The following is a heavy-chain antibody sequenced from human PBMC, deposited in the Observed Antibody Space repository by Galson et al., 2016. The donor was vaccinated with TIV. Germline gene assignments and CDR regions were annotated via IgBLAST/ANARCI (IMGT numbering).Heavy chain of an antibody. Sequence: SVKVSCKASGYSFSRHALNWVRQAPGQGLEWMGWINTNTGNPMYAQGFTGRFVFSLDTSVSTAYLQISSLKAEDTAVYYCARDRNCSSVSCSFDNNWFDPWGQGALVTVSS. CDR1: GYSFSRHA. J-gene: IGHJ5*02. V-gene: IGHV7-4-1*02. CDR2: INTNTGNP. D-gene: IGHD2-2*01. CDR3: ARDRNCSSVSCSFDNNWFDP.